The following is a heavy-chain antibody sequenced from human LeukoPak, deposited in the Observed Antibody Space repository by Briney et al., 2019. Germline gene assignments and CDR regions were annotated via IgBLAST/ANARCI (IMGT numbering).Heavy chain of an antibody. V-gene: IGHV3-30*02. CDR1: GFTFSNYG. CDR2: IRYDGSHI. CDR3: VKDHCTSINCYGSDY. D-gene: IGHD2-2*01. J-gene: IGHJ4*02. Sequence: LPGGSLRLSCAASGFTFSNYGMHWVRQAPGKGLEWVTFIRYDGSHIHYADSVQGRFTISRDNSKNTLYLQMNSLRAEDTAVYYCVKDHCTSINCYGSDYWGQGTLVTVSS.